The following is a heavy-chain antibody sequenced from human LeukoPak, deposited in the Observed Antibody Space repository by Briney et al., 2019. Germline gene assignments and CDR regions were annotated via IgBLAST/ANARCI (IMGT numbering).Heavy chain of an antibody. CDR2: IYYSGST. Sequence: SQILSLTCTVSGGSISSGGYYWSWIRQHPGKGLEWIGYIYYSGSTYYNPSLKSRVTISVDTSKNQFSLKLSSVTAADTAVYYCARDAEYYYDSSAIGSFDYWGQGTLVTVSS. V-gene: IGHV4-31*03. J-gene: IGHJ4*02. CDR1: GGSISSGGYY. CDR3: ARDAEYYYDSSAIGSFDY. D-gene: IGHD3-22*01.